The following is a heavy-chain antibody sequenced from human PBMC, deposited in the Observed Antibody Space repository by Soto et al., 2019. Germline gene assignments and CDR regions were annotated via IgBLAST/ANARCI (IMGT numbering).Heavy chain of an antibody. CDR2: ISGSGGST. D-gene: IGHD2-2*01. Sequence: EVQLLESGGGLVQPGGSLRLSCAASGFTFSSYAMSWVRQAPGKGLEWVSAISGSGGSTYYADSVKGRYTISRDNSKNTLYLQMNSLRAEDTAVYYCAKDLVLGYCSSTSCGRWGQGSLVTVSS. CDR1: GFTFSSYA. J-gene: IGHJ4*02. V-gene: IGHV3-23*01. CDR3: AKDLVLGYCSSTSCGR.